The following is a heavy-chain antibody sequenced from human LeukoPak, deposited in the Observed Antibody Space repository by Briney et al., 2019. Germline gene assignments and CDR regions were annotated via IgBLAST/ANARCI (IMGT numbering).Heavy chain of an antibody. Sequence: PSETLSLTCTVSGGSISSYYWAWVRQAPGKGLEWIGSGNTYYNPSLKSRVTISVDTSKNQFSLKLSSVTAADTAVYYCARQGNYYGSGSYYNWFDPWGQGTLVTVSS. V-gene: IGHV4-39*01. CDR3: ARQGNYYGSGSYYNWFDP. CDR2: GNT. J-gene: IGHJ5*02. CDR1: GGSISSYY. D-gene: IGHD3-10*01.